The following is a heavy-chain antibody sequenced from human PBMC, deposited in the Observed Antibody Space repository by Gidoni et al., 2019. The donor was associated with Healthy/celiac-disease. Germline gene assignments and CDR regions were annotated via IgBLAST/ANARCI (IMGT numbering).Heavy chain of an antibody. V-gene: IGHV3-49*04. Sequence: EVQLVESGGGLVQPGRSLRLSCTASGSPFGDYAMSWVRQAPGKGLEWVGFIRSKAYGGTTEYAASVKGRFTISRDDSKSIAYLQMNSLKTEDTAVYYCTREGQEGDYFDYWGQGTLVTVSS. D-gene: IGHD3-16*01. CDR1: GSPFGDYA. CDR3: TREGQEGDYFDY. CDR2: IRSKAYGGTT. J-gene: IGHJ4*02.